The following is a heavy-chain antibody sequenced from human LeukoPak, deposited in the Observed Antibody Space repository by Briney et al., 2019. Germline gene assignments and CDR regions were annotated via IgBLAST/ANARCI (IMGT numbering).Heavy chain of an antibody. CDR1: GGSISSSSYY. CDR2: IYYSGST. CDR3: ARALDGSGSYYADYYYYYMDV. J-gene: IGHJ6*03. Sequence: SETLSLTCTVSGGSISSSSYYWGWIRQPPGKGLEWIGSIYYSGSTYYNPSLKGRVTISVDTSKNQFSLKLSSVTAADTAVYYCARALDGSGSYYADYYYYYMDVWGKGTTVTVSS. V-gene: IGHV4-39*07. D-gene: IGHD3-10*01.